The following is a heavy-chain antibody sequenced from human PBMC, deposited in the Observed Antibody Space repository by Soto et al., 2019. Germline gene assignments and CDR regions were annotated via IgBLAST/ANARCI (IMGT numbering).Heavy chain of an antibody. D-gene: IGHD6-19*01. J-gene: IGHJ4*02. CDR2: ISDSGNT. V-gene: IGHV4-59*08. CDR3: ARHYRTGWYGFDY. Sequence: QAQLQESGPGLVKPSETLSLTCTVSGGSISSYFWSWIRQPPGKGLEWIGHISDSGNTNYNPSLRSRVIISVDTSKNHLSLKLGSVTAADTAVYYCARHYRTGWYGFDYRGQGTLVTVSS. CDR1: GGSISSYF.